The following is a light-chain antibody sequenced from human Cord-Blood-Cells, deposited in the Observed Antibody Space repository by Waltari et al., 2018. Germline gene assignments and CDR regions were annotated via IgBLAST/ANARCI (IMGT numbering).Light chain of an antibody. V-gene: IGLV2-14*01. CDR3: SSDTSSSTVV. Sequence: QSALTQPASVSGSPGQSITISCTGTSSDVGGYNYVSWYQQHPGKAPKLMIYDVSNRPSGVSNLFSGSKSGNTASLTISGLQAEDEADYYCSSDTSSSTVVFGGGTKLTVL. CDR2: DVS. CDR1: SSDVGGYNY. J-gene: IGLJ2*01.